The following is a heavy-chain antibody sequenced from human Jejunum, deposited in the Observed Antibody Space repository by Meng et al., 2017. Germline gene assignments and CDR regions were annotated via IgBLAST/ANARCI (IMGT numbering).Heavy chain of an antibody. CDR2: IWYDGSKT. D-gene: IGHD3-10*01. Sequence: AFGFIFRGYGMIWVRQAPGKGLEGVGVIWYDGSKTYYADSVKGRFSISRDNSKNTVYLQMNSLRVEDTAVYYCARYRSGSSDYWGPGTLVTVSS. CDR3: ARYRSGSSDY. V-gene: IGHV3-33*01. CDR1: GFIFRGYG. J-gene: IGHJ4*02.